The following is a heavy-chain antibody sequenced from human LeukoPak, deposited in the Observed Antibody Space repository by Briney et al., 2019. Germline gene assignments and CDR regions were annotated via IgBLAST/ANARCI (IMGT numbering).Heavy chain of an antibody. CDR2: IYTSGST. Sequence: SETLSLTCTVSGGSISSASYYWTWIRQPAGKGLEWIGRIYTSGSTNYNPSLKSRLTISVDASKNQFSLKLSSVTAADTAVYYCARESVDMATTHFDYWGQGTLVTVSS. V-gene: IGHV4-61*02. J-gene: IGHJ4*02. D-gene: IGHD5-24*01. CDR1: GGSISSASYY. CDR3: ARESVDMATTHFDY.